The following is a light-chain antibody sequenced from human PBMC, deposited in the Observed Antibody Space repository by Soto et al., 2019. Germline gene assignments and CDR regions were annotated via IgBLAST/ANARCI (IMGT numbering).Light chain of an antibody. CDR1: QSVSSSY. CDR2: GAS. Sequence: EIVLTQSPGTLSLSPGERATLSCRASQSVSSSYLAWYQQKPGQAPRLRIYGASSRATGIPDRFSGSGSGTDFTLTIRRLEPEDFAVYYCQQYARSPPYTFGQGTKLEMK. V-gene: IGKV3-20*01. CDR3: QQYARSPPYT. J-gene: IGKJ2*01.